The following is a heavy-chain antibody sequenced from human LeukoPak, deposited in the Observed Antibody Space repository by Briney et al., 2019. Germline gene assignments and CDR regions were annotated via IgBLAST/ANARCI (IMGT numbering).Heavy chain of an antibody. CDR3: ARRRWGYHYYFDY. D-gene: IGHD2-21*01. CDR1: GYSISSGYY. V-gene: IGHV4-38-2*02. CDR2: IYHSGNT. J-gene: IGHJ4*02. Sequence: SETLSLTCTVSGYSISSGYYWGWIRQPPGKGLEWIGSIYHSGNTYYNPSLKSRVTISVDTSKNQFSLKLSSVTAADTAVYYCARRRWGYHYYFDYWGQGTLVTVSS.